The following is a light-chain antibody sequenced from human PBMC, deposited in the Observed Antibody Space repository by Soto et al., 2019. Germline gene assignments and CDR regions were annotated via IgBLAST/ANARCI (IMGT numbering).Light chain of an antibody. V-gene: IGKV3-11*01. CDR1: QSVSSY. Sequence: EIVLTQSPATLSLSPGERATLSCRASQSVSSYLAWYQQKPGQAPRLLIYDASNRATGIPARFSGSGSGTDFTLTISSLEPEDFAVYYRQQRSKTFGPGTKVDIK. CDR3: QQRSKT. J-gene: IGKJ3*01. CDR2: DAS.